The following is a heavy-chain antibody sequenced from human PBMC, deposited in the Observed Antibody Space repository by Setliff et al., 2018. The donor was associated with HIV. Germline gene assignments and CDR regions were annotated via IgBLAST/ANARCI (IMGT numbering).Heavy chain of an antibody. CDR2: IYYSGST. CDR3: ARRLLVATTGAYPYYYYYYYMDV. Sequence: PSETLSLTCTVSGGSISSSSYYWGWIRQPPGKGLEWIGSIYYSGSTYYNPSLKSRVTISVDTSKNQFSLKLSSVTAADTAVYYCARRLLVATTGAYPYYYYYYYMDVWGKGTTVTVSS. J-gene: IGHJ6*03. V-gene: IGHV4-39*01. D-gene: IGHD5-12*01. CDR1: GGSISSSSYY.